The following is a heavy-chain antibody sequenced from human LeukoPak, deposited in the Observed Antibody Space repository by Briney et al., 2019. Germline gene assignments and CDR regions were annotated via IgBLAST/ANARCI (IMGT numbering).Heavy chain of an antibody. D-gene: IGHD6-13*01. Sequence: PSETRSLTCTVSGGSISSYYWSWIRQPPGKGLEWIGYIYYSGSTNYNPSLKSRVTISVATSKNQFSLKLSSVTAADTAVYYCARDLGAAAGIDYWGQGTLVTVSS. CDR1: GGSISSYY. J-gene: IGHJ4*02. CDR3: ARDLGAAAGIDY. V-gene: IGHV4-59*01. CDR2: IYYSGST.